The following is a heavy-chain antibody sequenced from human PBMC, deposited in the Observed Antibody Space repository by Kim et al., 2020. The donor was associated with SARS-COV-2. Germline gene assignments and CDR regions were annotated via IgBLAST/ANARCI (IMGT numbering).Heavy chain of an antibody. CDR1: GFTFSSYG. CDR2: IWYDGSNK. CDR3: AKASSGSYYLYYYYGMDV. V-gene: IGHV3-33*06. Sequence: GGSLRLSCAASGFTFSSYGMHWVRQAPGKGLEWVAVIWYDGSNKYYADSVKGRFTISRDNSKNKLYLQMNSLRAEDTAVYYCAKASSGSYYLYYYYGMDVWGQGTTVTVSS. J-gene: IGHJ6*02. D-gene: IGHD3-10*01.